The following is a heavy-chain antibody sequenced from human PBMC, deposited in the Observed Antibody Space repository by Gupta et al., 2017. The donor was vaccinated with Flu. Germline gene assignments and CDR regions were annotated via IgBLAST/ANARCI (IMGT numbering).Heavy chain of an antibody. CDR2: ISSSSSYI. Sequence: ALRLSCAASGFTFSSYSMNWVRQAPGKGLEWVSSISSSSSYIYYADSVKGRFTISRDNAKNSLYLQMNSLRAEDTAVYYCAREVDYDNYFDYWGQGTLVTVSS. CDR3: AREVDYDNYFDY. J-gene: IGHJ4*02. D-gene: IGHD3-9*01. V-gene: IGHV3-21*01. CDR1: GFTFSSYS.